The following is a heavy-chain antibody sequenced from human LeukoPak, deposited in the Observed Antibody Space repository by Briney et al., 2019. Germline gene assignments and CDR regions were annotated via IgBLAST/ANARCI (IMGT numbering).Heavy chain of an antibody. V-gene: IGHV4-61*09. J-gene: IGHJ6*03. Sequence: SETLSLTCTVSGGSISSGNYYWTWIRQPAGKGLEWIGHIYSGGSTNFHPSLKSRVTISVDTSKTQLFLKLTSATAADTAVYYCGRGKYCGDTRCHGYYYMDVWGKGTTVTVSS. D-gene: IGHD2-2*01. CDR1: GGSISSGNYY. CDR3: GRGKYCGDTRCHGYYYMDV. CDR2: IYSGGST.